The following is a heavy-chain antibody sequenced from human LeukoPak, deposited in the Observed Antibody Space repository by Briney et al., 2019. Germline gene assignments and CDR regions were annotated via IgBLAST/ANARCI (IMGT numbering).Heavy chain of an antibody. Sequence: GASVKVSCKASGYTFTAYYIHWVRQAPGQGRKWWGWINPNSGDTNYAQEFQGRVTMTRDTSISTAYMELSRLRSDDTAVYYCARIGMVRGVIITVFDYWGQGSLVTVSS. V-gene: IGHV1-2*02. CDR1: GYTFTAYY. CDR3: ARIGMVRGVIITVFDY. CDR2: INPNSGDT. J-gene: IGHJ4*02. D-gene: IGHD3-10*01.